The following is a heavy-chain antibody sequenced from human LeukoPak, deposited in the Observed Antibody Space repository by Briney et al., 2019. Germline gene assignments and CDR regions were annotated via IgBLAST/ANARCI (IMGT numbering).Heavy chain of an antibody. CDR2: ISYDGSNK. J-gene: IGHJ4*02. CDR3: AKDYRPHDFWSGLVDY. D-gene: IGHD3-3*01. V-gene: IGHV3-30*18. Sequence: GGSLRLSCAASGFTFSSDWMIWVRQAPGKGLEWVTLISYDGSNKYYADSVKGRFTISRDNSKNTLYLQMNSLRAEDTAVYYCAKDYRPHDFWSGLVDYWGQGTLVTVSS. CDR1: GFTFSSDW.